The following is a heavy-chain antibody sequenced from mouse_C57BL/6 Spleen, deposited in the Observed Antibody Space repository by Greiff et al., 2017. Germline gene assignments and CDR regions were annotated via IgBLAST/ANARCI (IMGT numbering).Heavy chain of an antibody. D-gene: IGHD2-4*01. CDR2: INPNNGGT. Sequence: VQLQQSGPELVKPGASVKISCKASGYTFTDYYMNWVKQSHGKSLEWIGDINPNNGGTSYNQKFKGKATLTVDKSSSTAYMELRSLTSEDSAVYYCTTYDYDVGDYWGQGTTLTVSS. CDR3: TTYDYDVGDY. CDR1: GYTFTDYY. J-gene: IGHJ2*01. V-gene: IGHV1-26*01.